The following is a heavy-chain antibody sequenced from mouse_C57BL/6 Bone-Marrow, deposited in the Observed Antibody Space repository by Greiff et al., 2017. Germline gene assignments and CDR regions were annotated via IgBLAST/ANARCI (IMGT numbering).Heavy chain of an antibody. D-gene: IGHD4-1*01. V-gene: IGHV1-52*01. CDR2: IDPSDSET. CDR3: ARWNWDGTY. Sequence: QVQLQQPGAELVRPGSSVKLSCKASGYTFTSYWMHWVKQRPIQGLEWIGNIDPSDSETHYNQKFKDKATLTVDKSSSTAYMQLSSLTSEDSGVYYCARWNWDGTYWGQGTTLAVSS. J-gene: IGHJ2*01. CDR1: GYTFTSYW.